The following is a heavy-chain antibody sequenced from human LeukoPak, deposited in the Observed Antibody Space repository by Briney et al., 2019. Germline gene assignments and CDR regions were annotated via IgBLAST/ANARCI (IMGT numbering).Heavy chain of an antibody. CDR2: ISAYNGNT. CDR3: ARVGQRGPLGAGKVWSGNYYFYYYMDV. Sequence: GASVKVSCKASGYTFTSYGISWVRQAPGQGLEWMGWISAYNGNTNYAQKLQGRVTMTTDTSTSTAYMELRSLRSDDTAVYYCARVGQRGPLGAGKVWSGNYYFYYYMDVWGKGTTVTVSS. CDR1: GYTFTSYG. D-gene: IGHD3/OR15-3a*01. V-gene: IGHV1-18*01. J-gene: IGHJ6*03.